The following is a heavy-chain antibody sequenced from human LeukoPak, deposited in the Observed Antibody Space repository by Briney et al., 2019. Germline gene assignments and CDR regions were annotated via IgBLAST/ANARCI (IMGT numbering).Heavy chain of an antibody. CDR2: IYHSGST. Sequence: SETLSLTCGVSGYSIRSVYYWGWIRQPPGKGLEWIGSIYHSGSTDYNPSLKSRVTISVDTSKNQFSLKLRSLTAADTTVYYCGRDQAYCGGDCYFDFWGQGTLVTVSS. D-gene: IGHD2-21*02. J-gene: IGHJ4*02. CDR3: GRDQAYCGGDCYFDF. CDR1: GYSIRSVYY. V-gene: IGHV4-38-2*02.